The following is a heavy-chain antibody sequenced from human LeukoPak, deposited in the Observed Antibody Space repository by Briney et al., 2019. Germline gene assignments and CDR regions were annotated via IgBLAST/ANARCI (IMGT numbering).Heavy chain of an antibody. Sequence: SQTLSLTCTVSGGSISSGDYYWSWIRQPPGKGLEWIGYIYYSGSTYYNPSLKSRVTISVDTSKNQFSLKLSSVTAADTAVYSCARGHCSGGSCYLYYYYMDVWGKGTTVTVS. CDR1: GGSISSGDYY. CDR3: ARGHCSGGSCYLYYYYMDV. J-gene: IGHJ6*03. D-gene: IGHD2-15*01. V-gene: IGHV4-30-4*08. CDR2: IYYSGST.